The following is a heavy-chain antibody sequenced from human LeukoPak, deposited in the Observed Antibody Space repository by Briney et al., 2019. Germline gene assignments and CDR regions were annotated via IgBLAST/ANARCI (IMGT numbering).Heavy chain of an antibody. J-gene: IGHJ3*02. V-gene: IGHV3-7*01. CDR1: GFTFSSYW. D-gene: IGHD6-13*01. CDR3: ARDRSQYSSSWAKNRLDAFDI. CDR2: IKQDGSEK. Sequence: GGSLRLSCAASGFTFSSYWMSWVRQAPGKGLEWVANIKQDGSEKYYVDSVKGRFTISRDNAKNSLYLQMNSLRAEDTAVYYCARDRSQYSSSWAKNRLDAFDIWGQGTMVTVSS.